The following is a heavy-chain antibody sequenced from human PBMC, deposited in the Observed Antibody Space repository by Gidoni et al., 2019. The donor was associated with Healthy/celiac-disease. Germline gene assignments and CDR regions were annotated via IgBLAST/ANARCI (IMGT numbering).Heavy chain of an antibody. CDR3: ARDRVGAFDY. V-gene: IGHV1-3*01. CDR2: INAGNGNT. CDR1: GYPFTSYA. D-gene: IGHD1-26*01. J-gene: IGHJ4*02. Sequence: QVQLVQSGAEVKKPGASVTVSCKASGYPFTSYAMHWVRQAPGQRLEWMGWINAGNGNTKYSQKFQGRVTITRDTSASTAYMELSSLRSEDTAVYYCARDRVGAFDYWGQGTLVTVSS.